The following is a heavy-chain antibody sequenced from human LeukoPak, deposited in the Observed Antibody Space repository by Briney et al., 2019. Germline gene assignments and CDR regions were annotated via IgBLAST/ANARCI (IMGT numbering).Heavy chain of an antibody. CDR3: ATGYRSAYSWDS. CDR1: GFTFSVYY. Sequence: GGSLRLSCAASGFTFSVYYMFWVRQAPGRGLVWVSSISPDATKSKYADFVEGRLTISRDNAKNTLYLQLNSLRVEDAAVYYCATGYRSAYSWDSWGQGTLVTVSS. V-gene: IGHV3-74*03. CDR2: ISPDATKS. J-gene: IGHJ4*02. D-gene: IGHD5-12*01.